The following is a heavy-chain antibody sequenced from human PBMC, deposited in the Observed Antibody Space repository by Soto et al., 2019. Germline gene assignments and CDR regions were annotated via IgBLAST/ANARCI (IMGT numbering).Heavy chain of an antibody. CDR2: IIPILGIA. CDR1: GGTFSSYT. J-gene: IGHJ3*02. Sequence: SGKVSCKASGGTFSSYTISWVRQAPGQGLEWMGRIIPILGIANYAQKFQGRVTITADESTSTAYMELSSLRSEDTAVYYCASIGKTKAFDIWGQGTMVTVSS. CDR3: ASIGKTKAFDI. V-gene: IGHV1-69*02. D-gene: IGHD1-26*01.